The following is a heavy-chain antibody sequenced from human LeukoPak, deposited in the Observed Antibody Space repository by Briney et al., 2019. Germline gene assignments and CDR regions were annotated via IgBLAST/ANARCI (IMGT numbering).Heavy chain of an antibody. CDR3: AKDRSGGGDYYFGMDV. V-gene: IGHV3-23*01. J-gene: IGHJ6*02. CDR1: GLTFSSYA. D-gene: IGHD6-19*01. CDR2: ISGSGGST. Sequence: GGSLRLSCAASGLTFSSYAMSWVRQAPGKGLEWVSSISGSGGSTCYADSVKGRFTISRDNSQNTLYLQMNSLRAEDTAVYYCAKDRSGGGDYYFGMDVWGPGTTVTVSS.